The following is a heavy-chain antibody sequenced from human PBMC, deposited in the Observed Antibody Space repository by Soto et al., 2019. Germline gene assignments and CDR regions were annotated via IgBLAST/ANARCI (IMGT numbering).Heavy chain of an antibody. V-gene: IGHV3-23*01. CDR3: XXXXGGXXXXXPRIDX. CDR2: ISGGGDTT. Sequence: EVQLLESGGGLVQPGGSLRLSCAASGFTFNSYAMSWVRQAPGKGLEWVSAISGGGDTTSYADSVKGRFTISRDGSKNTLYLQMNSLRAEDTALYXCXXXXGGXXXXXPRIDXXXQGTLVTVSS. CDR1: GFTFNSYA. J-gene: IGHJ4*02.